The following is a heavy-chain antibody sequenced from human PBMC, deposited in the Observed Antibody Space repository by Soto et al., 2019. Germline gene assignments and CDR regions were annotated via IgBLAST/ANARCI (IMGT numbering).Heavy chain of an antibody. CDR2: IKSRTDGGTT. Sequence: GGSLRLSCAASGFTFSNAWMSWVRQAPGKGLEWVGRIKSRTDGGTTDYAAPVKGRFTISRDDSKNTLYLQMNSLKTEDTAVYYCTTDGYYYDSSGTFDYWGQGTLVTVSS. CDR1: GFTFSNAW. CDR3: TTDGYYYDSSGTFDY. J-gene: IGHJ4*02. D-gene: IGHD3-22*01. V-gene: IGHV3-15*01.